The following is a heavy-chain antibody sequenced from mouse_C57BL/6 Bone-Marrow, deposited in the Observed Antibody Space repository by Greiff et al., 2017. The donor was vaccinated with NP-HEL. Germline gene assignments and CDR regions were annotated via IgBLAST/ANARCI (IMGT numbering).Heavy chain of an antibody. CDR2: ISSGGSST. Sequence: EVMLVESGGDLVKPGGSLKLSCAASGFTFSSYGMSWVRQTPDKRLEWVATISSGGSSTYYPDSVKGRFTISRDNAKNTLYLQMSSLKSEDTAMYYCARHPPGAMDYWGQGTSVTVSS. CDR1: GFTFSSYG. V-gene: IGHV5-6*01. CDR3: ARHPPGAMDY. J-gene: IGHJ4*01.